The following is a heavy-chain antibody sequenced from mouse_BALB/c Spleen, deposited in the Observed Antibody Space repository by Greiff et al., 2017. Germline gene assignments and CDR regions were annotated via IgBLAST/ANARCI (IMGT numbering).Heavy chain of an antibody. J-gene: IGHJ3*01. Sequence: VQLKESGGGLVKPGGSLKLSCAASGFTFSDYYMYWVRQTPEKRLEWVATISDGGSYTYYPDSVKGRFTISRDNAKNNLYLQMSSLKSEDTAMYYCARDRDGNYLAWFAYWGQGTLVTVSA. CDR3: ARDRDGNYLAWFAY. V-gene: IGHV5-4*02. D-gene: IGHD2-1*01. CDR1: GFTFSDYY. CDR2: ISDGGSYT.